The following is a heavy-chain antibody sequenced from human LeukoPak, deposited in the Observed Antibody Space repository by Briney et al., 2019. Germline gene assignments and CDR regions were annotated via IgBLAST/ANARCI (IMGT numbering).Heavy chain of an antibody. CDR3: ARVAAAGYNWFDP. CDR2: IYYSGST. D-gene: IGHD6-13*01. J-gene: IGHJ5*02. V-gene: IGHV4-59*01. Sequence: PSETLSLTCTVSGGSISSYYWSWLRQPPGKGLEWIGYIYYSGSTNYNPSLKSRVTISVDTSKNQFSLKLSSVTAADTAVYYCARVAAAGYNWFDPWGQGTLVTVSS. CDR1: GGSISSYY.